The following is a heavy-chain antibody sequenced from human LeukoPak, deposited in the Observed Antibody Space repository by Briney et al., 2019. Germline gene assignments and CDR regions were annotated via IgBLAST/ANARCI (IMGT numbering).Heavy chain of an antibody. J-gene: IGHJ4*02. CDR2: INSDGSST. D-gene: IGHD3-16*01. Sequence: GGSLRLSCAASAFTVSSNYMSWVRQAPGKGLVWVSRINSDGSSTSYADSVKGRFTISRDNAKNTLYLQMNSLRAEDTAVYYCARSARFGLYYFDYWGQGTQVTVSS. CDR1: AFTVSSNY. V-gene: IGHV3-74*01. CDR3: ARSARFGLYYFDY.